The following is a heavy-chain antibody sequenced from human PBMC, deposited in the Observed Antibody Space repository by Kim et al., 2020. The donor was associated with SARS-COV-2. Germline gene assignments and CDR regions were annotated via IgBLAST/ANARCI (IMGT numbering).Heavy chain of an antibody. D-gene: IGHD2-2*01. CDR3: ARTAVVVPAIDY. Sequence: SVKVSCKASGGTFSSYAISWVRQAPGQGLEWMGRIIPILGIANYAQKFQGRVTITADKSTSTAYMELSSLRSEDTAVYYCARTAVVVPAIDYWGQGTLVTVSS. CDR1: GGTFSSYA. CDR2: IIPILGIA. J-gene: IGHJ4*02. V-gene: IGHV1-69*04.